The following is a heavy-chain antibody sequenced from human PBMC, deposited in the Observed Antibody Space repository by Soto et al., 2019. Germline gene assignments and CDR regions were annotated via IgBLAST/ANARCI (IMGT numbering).Heavy chain of an antibody. CDR2: ISSSSSYI. D-gene: IGHD5-12*01. Sequence: EVQLVESGGGLVKPGGSLRLYCAASGFTFSSYSMNWVRQAPGKGLEWGSSISSSSSYIYYVDSVKGRFTISRDNAKNSLYLQMNSLRAEDTAVYYCAKREYSGQNDYWGQGTLVTVSS. V-gene: IGHV3-21*01. CDR3: AKREYSGQNDY. J-gene: IGHJ4*02. CDR1: GFTFSSYS.